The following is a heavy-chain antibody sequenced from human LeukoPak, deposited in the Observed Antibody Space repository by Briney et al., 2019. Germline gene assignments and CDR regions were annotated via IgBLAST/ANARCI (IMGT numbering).Heavy chain of an antibody. J-gene: IGHJ4*02. CDR3: ARREPQGCSGTSCFAGPVGH. CDR2: ISGTSDYI. CDR1: GFTFSSYS. D-gene: IGHD2-2*01. V-gene: IGHV3-21*06. Sequence: GGSLRLSCVASGFTFSSYSMSWVRQAPRKGLEWVSSISGTSDYIYYADSMKGRFTISRDNGQNSLYLQMNSLRAEDTAVYYCARREPQGCSGTSCFAGPVGHWGQGTLVTVSS.